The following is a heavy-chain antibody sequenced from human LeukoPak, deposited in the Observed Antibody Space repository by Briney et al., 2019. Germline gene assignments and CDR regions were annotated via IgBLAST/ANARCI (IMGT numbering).Heavy chain of an antibody. CDR1: GFTFSSYW. Sequence: GGSLRLSCAASGFTFSSYWMNWARQAPGKGLEWVAVISYDGSNKYYADSVKGRFTISRDNSKNTLYVQMNSLRAEDTAVYYCARDPAKFWSGHDYWGQGTLVTVSS. D-gene: IGHD3-3*01. CDR2: ISYDGSNK. CDR3: ARDPAKFWSGHDY. V-gene: IGHV3-30*03. J-gene: IGHJ4*02.